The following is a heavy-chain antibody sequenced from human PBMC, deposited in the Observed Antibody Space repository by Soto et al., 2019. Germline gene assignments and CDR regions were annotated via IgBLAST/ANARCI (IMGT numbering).Heavy chain of an antibody. D-gene: IGHD4-17*01. CDR1: GVPFSDYY. Sequence: GGSLSLSCAASGVPFSDYYMSWIRQAPGKGLEWVSYISSSGSTIYYADSVKGRFTISRDNAKNSLYLQMNSLRAEDTAVYYCARDLDYGDYEAFDIWGQGTMVTVSS. J-gene: IGHJ3*02. CDR2: ISSSGSTI. V-gene: IGHV3-11*01. CDR3: ARDLDYGDYEAFDI.